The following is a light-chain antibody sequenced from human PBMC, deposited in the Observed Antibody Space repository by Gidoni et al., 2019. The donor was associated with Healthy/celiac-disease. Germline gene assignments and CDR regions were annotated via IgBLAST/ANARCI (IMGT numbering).Light chain of an antibody. J-gene: IGKJ1*01. CDR3: QQYGRSPRS. Sequence: EIVLTQSPGTLSLSPGERATLSCRASQSVSSSYLAWYQQKPGQAPRLIIYGASSRATGIPDRFSGSGSGTDFTLTISRLEPEDFAVYYCQQYGRSPRSFXQXTKVEIK. CDR2: GAS. CDR1: QSVSSSY. V-gene: IGKV3-20*01.